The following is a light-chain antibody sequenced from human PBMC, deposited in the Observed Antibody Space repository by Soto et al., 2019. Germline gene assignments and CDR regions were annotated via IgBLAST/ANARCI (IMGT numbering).Light chain of an antibody. Sequence: QSALTQPASVSGSPGQSITISCTGTSSDVGGYNYVSWYQQHPGRAPKLMIYDVSNRPSGVSNRLSGSKSGNTASLTISGLQAEDEADYYCSSYTSSYTYGFGTGTKVTVL. CDR3: SSYTSSYTYG. CDR1: SSDVGGYNY. J-gene: IGLJ1*01. CDR2: DVS. V-gene: IGLV2-14*01.